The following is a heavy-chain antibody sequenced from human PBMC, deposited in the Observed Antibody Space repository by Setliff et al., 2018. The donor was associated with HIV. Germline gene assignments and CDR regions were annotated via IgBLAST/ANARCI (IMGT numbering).Heavy chain of an antibody. CDR3: ARVRRAYSGFDLGGETYYHYMDV. CDR1: GFSFTTSGVA. Sequence: SGPTLVNPTQTLTLTCNFSGFSFTTSGVAVGWIRQPPGKALEWLALIYWDDEKRYVPSLQSRLSITKDPSENQVVLTMTNMDPVDTATYYCARVRRAYSGFDLGGETYYHYMDVWGKGTTVTVSS. J-gene: IGHJ6*03. V-gene: IGHV2-5*05. D-gene: IGHD5-12*01. CDR2: IYWDDEK.